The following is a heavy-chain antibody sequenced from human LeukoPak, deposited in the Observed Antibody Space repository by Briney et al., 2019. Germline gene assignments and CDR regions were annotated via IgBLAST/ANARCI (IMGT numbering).Heavy chain of an antibody. D-gene: IGHD4-17*01. V-gene: IGHV3-23*01. CDR1: EFTFSSYA. Sequence: GGSLRLSCAASEFTFSSYAMSWVRQAPGKGLEWVSAISGSGGSTYYADSVKGRFTISRDNSKNTLYLQMNSLRAEDTAVYYCAKDQRAYGDYVPFDYWGQGTLVTVSS. J-gene: IGHJ4*02. CDR2: ISGSGGST. CDR3: AKDQRAYGDYVPFDY.